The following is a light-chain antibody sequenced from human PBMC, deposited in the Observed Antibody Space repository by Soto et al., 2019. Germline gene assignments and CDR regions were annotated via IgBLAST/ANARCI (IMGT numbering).Light chain of an antibody. J-gene: IGKJ1*01. CDR1: QSVPSD. V-gene: IGKV3D-15*01. CDR3: QQYHIWPKWT. CDR2: GAS. Sequence: EIVLSQSPGTLSLSPGERATLSCRASQSVPSDWLAWYRHKPGQAPRLLIHGASTRASGVPPRFSGGGSGTDFTLTISSLQSEDYGVYFCQQYHIWPKWTFGQGTKVDIK.